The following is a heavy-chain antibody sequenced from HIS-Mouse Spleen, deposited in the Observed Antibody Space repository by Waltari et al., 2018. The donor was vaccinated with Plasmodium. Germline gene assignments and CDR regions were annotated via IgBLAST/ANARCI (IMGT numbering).Heavy chain of an antibody. CDR2: ISRSSRYI. CDR3: ARDRSAAALLGY. D-gene: IGHD6-13*01. J-gene: IGHJ4*02. CDR1: GFTFSSYS. Sequence: EVQLVESGGGLVKPGGSLRLSCAASGFTFSSYSMNWVRQAPGKGLGWVSSISRSSRYIYYADSVKGRFTISRDNAKNSLYLQMNSLRAEDTAVYYCARDRSAAALLGYWGQGTLVTVSS. V-gene: IGHV3-21*01.